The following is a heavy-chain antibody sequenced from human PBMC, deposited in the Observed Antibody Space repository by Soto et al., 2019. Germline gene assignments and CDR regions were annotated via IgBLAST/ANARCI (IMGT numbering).Heavy chain of an antibody. V-gene: IGHV4-30-4*08. Sequence: SETLSLTCTVSGGSIISGDYYWSWIRQPPEKGLEWIGYIYYSGSTNYIPSLKSRVTISVDTSKNQFSLKLSSVTAADTAVYYCARHPLPRRYGSGSGGFDYWGQGTLVTVSS. CDR3: ARHPLPRRYGSGSGGFDY. CDR2: IYYSGST. D-gene: IGHD3-10*01. CDR1: GGSIISGDYY. J-gene: IGHJ4*02.